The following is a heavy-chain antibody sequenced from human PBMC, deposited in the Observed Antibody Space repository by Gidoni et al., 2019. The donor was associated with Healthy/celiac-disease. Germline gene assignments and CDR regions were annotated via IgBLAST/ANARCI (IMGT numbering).Heavy chain of an antibody. CDR2: IIPIFGTA. V-gene: IGHV1-69*01. CDR3: ARHDYGDYFAFDI. CDR1: GGTFSSYA. J-gene: IGHJ3*02. Sequence: QVQLVQSVAEVKKPGSSVKVSCRASGGTFSSYAISWVRTAPGQGLEWMGGIIPIFGTANYAQKFQGRVTITADESTSTAYMELSSLRSEDTAVYYCARHDYGDYFAFDIWGQGTMVTVSS. D-gene: IGHD4-17*01.